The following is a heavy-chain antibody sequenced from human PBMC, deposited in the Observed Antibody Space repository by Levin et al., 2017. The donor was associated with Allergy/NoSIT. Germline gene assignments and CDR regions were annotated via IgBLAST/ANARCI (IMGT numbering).Heavy chain of an antibody. V-gene: IGHV3-73*01. Sequence: GESLKISCAASGFTFSGSAMHWVRQASGKGLEWVGRIRSKANSYATAYAASVKGRFTISRDDSKNTAYLQMNSLKTEDTAVYYCYAAGSPLFFDYWGQGTLVTVSS. CDR2: IRSKANSYAT. CDR1: GFTFSGSA. D-gene: IGHD6-19*01. J-gene: IGHJ4*02. CDR3: YAAGSPLFFDY.